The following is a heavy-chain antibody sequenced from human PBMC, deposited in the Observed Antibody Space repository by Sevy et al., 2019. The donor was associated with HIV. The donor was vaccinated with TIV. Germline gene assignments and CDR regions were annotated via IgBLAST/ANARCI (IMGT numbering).Heavy chain of an antibody. CDR2: IYHSASI. V-gene: IGHV4-30-4*01. Sequence: SETLSLTCTVSGGAITSGDYYWNWIRQPPGKGLEWIGYIYHSASIFYNTSLQSRAIISQDTSKNQFSLKLSAVTAADTAVYFCARERGYTYLFMDIWGQGTPVTVSS. CDR3: ARERGYTYLFMDI. D-gene: IGHD5-18*01. J-gene: IGHJ4*02. CDR1: GGAITSGDYY.